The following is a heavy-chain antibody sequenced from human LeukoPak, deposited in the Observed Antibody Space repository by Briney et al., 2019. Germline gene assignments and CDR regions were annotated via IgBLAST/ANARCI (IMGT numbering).Heavy chain of an antibody. CDR3: ARGWRYYYDSSGYYYFDY. V-gene: IGHV4-34*01. D-gene: IGHD3-22*01. CDR2: INHSGST. CDR1: GGSFSGYY. J-gene: IGHJ4*02. Sequence: PSETLSLTCAVYGGSFSGYYWSWLRQPPGKGLEWIGEINHSGSTNYNPSLKSRVTISVDTSKNQFSLKLSSVTAADTAVYYCARGWRYYYDSSGYYYFDYWGQGTLVTVSS.